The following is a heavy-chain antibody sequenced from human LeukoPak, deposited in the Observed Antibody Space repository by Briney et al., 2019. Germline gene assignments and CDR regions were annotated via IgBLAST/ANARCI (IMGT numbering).Heavy chain of an antibody. Sequence: PSETLSLTCTVSGGSISSSSYYWGWIRQPPGKGLEWIGSLYYSGSTFYNPSLKSRVTISVDTSKNQFSLKLNPVTAADTAVYYCARVDTARGKGNWFDPWGQGTLVTVSS. CDR2: LYYSGST. CDR3: ARVDTARGKGNWFDP. CDR1: GGSISSSSYY. D-gene: IGHD5-18*01. J-gene: IGHJ5*02. V-gene: IGHV4-39*07.